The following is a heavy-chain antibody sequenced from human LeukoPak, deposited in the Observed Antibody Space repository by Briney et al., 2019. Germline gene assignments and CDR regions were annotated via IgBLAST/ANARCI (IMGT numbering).Heavy chain of an antibody. CDR1: GYTLTELS. D-gene: IGHD2-2*01. V-gene: IGHV1-24*01. J-gene: IGHJ6*03. Sequence: ASVKVSCKVSGYTLTELSMHWVRQAPGKGLEWMGGFDPEDGETIYAQKFQGSVTMTEDTSTDTAYMELSSLRSEDTAVYYCATATGDIVVVPAASHYYYYMDVWGKGTTVTVSS. CDR3: ATATGDIVVVPAASHYYYYMDV. CDR2: FDPEDGET.